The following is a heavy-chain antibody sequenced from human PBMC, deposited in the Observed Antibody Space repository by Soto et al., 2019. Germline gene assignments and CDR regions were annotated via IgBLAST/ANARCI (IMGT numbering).Heavy chain of an antibody. CDR3: AFVDVYVTPSPHDV. J-gene: IGHJ6*02. CDR2: INAYNGNT. V-gene: IGHV1-18*01. D-gene: IGHD3-16*01. Sequence: ASGKVSCKASGYRFTSYGIGWVRQAPGQGLEWMGWINAYNGNTNYAQNLQGRVTLTTDTSTSTAYMELRSLRSNDTAVYYCAFVDVYVTPSPHDVRGQRTTVTVSS. CDR1: GYRFTSYG.